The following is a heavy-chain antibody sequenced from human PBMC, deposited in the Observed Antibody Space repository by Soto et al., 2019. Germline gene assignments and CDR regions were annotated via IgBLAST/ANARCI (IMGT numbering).Heavy chain of an antibody. V-gene: IGHV3-30*18. CDR2: ISHDGSHK. CDR3: AKLYCSGGSCYSVGLSWAMDA. D-gene: IGHD2-15*01. Sequence: GGSLRLSCAASGFTFSSYGMHWVRQAPGKGLEWVAVISHDGSHKYYADSVEGRFTVSRDNSRNTLYLQMNSLRAEDTAVYYCAKLYCSGGSCYSVGLSWAMDAWGQGTTVTVSS. J-gene: IGHJ6*02. CDR1: GFTFSSYG.